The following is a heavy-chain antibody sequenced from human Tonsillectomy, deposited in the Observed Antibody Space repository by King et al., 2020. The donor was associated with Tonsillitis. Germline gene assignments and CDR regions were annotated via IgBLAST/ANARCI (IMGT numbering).Heavy chain of an antibody. CDR1: GFIFSNYI. D-gene: IGHD2-15*01. CDR3: AGEVIVSGGHYDH. CDR2: ISYDGDAT. J-gene: IGHJ4*02. Sequence: VQLVESGGGVVQPGTSLGLSCAASGFIFSNYIMHWVRQAPGKGLEWVAFISYDGDATYYADSVKGRFTISRDNSKNTLYLRMNSLTSDDMAVYYCAGEVIVSGGHYDHWGQGTLVTVSA. V-gene: IGHV3-30-3*01.